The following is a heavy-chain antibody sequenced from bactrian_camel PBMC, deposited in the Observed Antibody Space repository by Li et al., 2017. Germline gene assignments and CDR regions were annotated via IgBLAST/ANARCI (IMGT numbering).Heavy chain of an antibody. V-gene: IGHV3S54*01. Sequence: HVQLVESGGGSVQAGGSLRLSCAGSEYVYDGNCMGWFRQAPGKETEGVAAIYSGSGSTYYGDSVKGRFTISRDNAKNTLYLQMNSLKTEDTAVYYCARGPENLWEYGYWGQGTQVTVS. CDR1: EYVYDGNC. J-gene: IGHJ4*01. CDR3: ARGPENLWEYGY. CDR2: IYSGSGST.